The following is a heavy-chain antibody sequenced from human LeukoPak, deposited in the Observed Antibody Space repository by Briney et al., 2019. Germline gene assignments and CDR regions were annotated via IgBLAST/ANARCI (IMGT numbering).Heavy chain of an antibody. CDR3: AKDRPPFVIIAVATDY. D-gene: IGHD6-19*01. CDR1: GFAFSSYA. CDR2: ISYDGSNK. V-gene: IGHV3-30-3*01. Sequence: GGSLRLSCAASGFAFSSYAMHWVRQAPGKGLEWVAVISYDGSNKYYADSVKGRFTISRDNSKNTLYLQMNSLRAEDTAVYYCAKDRPPFVIIAVATDYWGQGTLVTVSS. J-gene: IGHJ4*02.